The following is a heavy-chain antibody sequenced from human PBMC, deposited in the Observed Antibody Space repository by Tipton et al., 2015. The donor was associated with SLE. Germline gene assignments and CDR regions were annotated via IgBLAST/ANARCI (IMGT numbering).Heavy chain of an antibody. V-gene: IGHV4-39*07. J-gene: IGHJ5*02. CDR3: ARPATSS. CDR2: IYYSGTT. CDR1: GGSITMSSYY. D-gene: IGHD6-6*01. Sequence: VSGGSITMSSYYLGWIRQPPGKGLEWIGTIYYSGTTYYSPSLQSRVSMSVDTSNNQFSLRLTSVTAADTAVYYCARPATSSWRRGTLVTVSS.